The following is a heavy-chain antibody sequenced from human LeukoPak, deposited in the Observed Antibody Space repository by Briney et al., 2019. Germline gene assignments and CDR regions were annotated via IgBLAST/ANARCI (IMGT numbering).Heavy chain of an antibody. D-gene: IGHD2-21*02. Sequence: SETLSLTCTVSGGSVRSHYWSWIRQPPGKGPEWIGDIHHSGSTNNNPSLKSRVTILVDTSKNQFSLKLSSVTAADTAVYYCARREVVVTHDAFDIWGQGTMVTVSS. V-gene: IGHV4-59*08. CDR1: GGSVRSHY. CDR3: ARREVVVTHDAFDI. J-gene: IGHJ3*02. CDR2: IHHSGST.